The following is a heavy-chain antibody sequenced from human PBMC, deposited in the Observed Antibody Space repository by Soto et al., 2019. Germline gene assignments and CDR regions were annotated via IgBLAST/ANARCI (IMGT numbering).Heavy chain of an antibody. CDR3: ARDSGYDSRRFFWFDP. CDR1: GGSISSYY. D-gene: IGHD5-12*01. CDR2: IYYSGST. V-gene: IGHV4-59*01. J-gene: IGHJ5*01. Sequence: SETLSLTCTVSGGSISSYYWSWIRQPPGKGLEWIRYIYYSGSTNYNPSLKSRVTISVDTSKNQFSLKLSSVTAADTAVYYCARDSGYDSRRFFWFDPWGQGTTVTVSS.